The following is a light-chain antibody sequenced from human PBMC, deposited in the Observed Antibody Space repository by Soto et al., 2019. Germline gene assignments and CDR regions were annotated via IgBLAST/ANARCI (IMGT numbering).Light chain of an antibody. CDR3: QKRSNLPLT. J-gene: IGKJ5*01. CDR1: QSVSSY. V-gene: IGKV3-11*01. Sequence: ENVLTQSPVTLSLSLGERATLSCRASQSVSSYLAWYQQKPGQAPRLLIYDASNRATGIPDRFSGSGSGTDFTLTTSGLEPEDFAVYYCQKRSNLPLTVGQGTRLEIK. CDR2: DAS.